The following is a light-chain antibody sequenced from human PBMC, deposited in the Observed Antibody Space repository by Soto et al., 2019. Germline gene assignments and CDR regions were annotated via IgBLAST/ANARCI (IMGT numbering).Light chain of an antibody. Sequence: QSALTQPDSVSGPPGQSITISCTGTSSDVGSYNYVSWYQQHPGKAPKLMIYGVSNRPSGVSNRFSASKSANTASLTISVLPAEDEADYYCSSYTSSSTILFGGGTKLTVL. CDR1: SSDVGSYNY. J-gene: IGLJ2*01. V-gene: IGLV2-14*01. CDR2: GVS. CDR3: SSYTSSSTIL.